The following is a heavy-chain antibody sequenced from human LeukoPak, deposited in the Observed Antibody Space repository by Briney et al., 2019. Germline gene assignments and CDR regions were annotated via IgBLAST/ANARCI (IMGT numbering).Heavy chain of an antibody. J-gene: IGHJ5*02. CDR2: MNPNSGNT. V-gene: IGHV1-8*01. CDR1: GYTFTSYD. CDR3: ARGDTYYYDSSGYYNWFDP. Sequence: EASVKVSCKASGYTFTSYDINWVRQATGQGLEWMGWMNPNSGNTGYAQKFQGRVTMIRNTSISTAYMELSSLRSEDTAVYYCARGDTYYYDSSGYYNWFDPWGQGTLVTVSS. D-gene: IGHD3-22*01.